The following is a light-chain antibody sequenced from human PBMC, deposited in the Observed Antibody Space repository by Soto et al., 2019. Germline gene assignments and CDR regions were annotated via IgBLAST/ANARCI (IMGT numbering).Light chain of an antibody. V-gene: IGKV2D-29*01. J-gene: IGKJ4*01. CDR1: PSLLHTDGKTH. CDR3: RQTIQPHLP. Sequence: DVVMTQTPLSLSVTPGQPASISCKSSPSLLHTDGKTHLYWYLQKPGHPPQHLNYEVINRCSGVPDRFSGSGSGTDFTLKISRVEAEDVGTYYCRQTIQPHLPCRGGTKVEI. CDR2: EVI.